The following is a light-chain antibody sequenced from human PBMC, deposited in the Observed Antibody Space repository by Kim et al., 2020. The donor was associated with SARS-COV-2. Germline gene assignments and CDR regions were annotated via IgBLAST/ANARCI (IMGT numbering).Light chain of an antibody. CDR1: QSISSW. Sequence: STLSASVGDRVTITCRASQSISSWLAWYQQKPGKAPKLLIYDASSLESGVPSRFSGSGSGTEFTLTISSLQPDDFATYYCQQHRTFGQGTKVDIK. J-gene: IGKJ1*01. V-gene: IGKV1-5*01. CDR3: QQHRT. CDR2: DAS.